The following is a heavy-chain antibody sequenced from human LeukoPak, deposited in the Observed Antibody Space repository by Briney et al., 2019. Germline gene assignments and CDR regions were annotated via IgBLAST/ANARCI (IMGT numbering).Heavy chain of an antibody. J-gene: IGHJ5*02. D-gene: IGHD2-2*01. V-gene: IGHV7-4-1*02. CDR2: INTDTGNP. Sequence: ASVKVSCKASGYTFTNYAMNWVRQAPGQGLEWMGWINTDTGNPTYAQGFTGRLVFSPDTSASTAYLQISSLKAEDTAVYYCARTLFGDQYQLLHNWFDPWGQGTLVTVSS. CDR3: ARTLFGDQYQLLHNWFDP. CDR1: GYTFTNYA.